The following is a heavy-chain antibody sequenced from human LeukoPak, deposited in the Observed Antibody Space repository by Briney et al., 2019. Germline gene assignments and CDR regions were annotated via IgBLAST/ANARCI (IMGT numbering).Heavy chain of an antibody. D-gene: IGHD3-22*01. CDR2: ISTSSSYI. CDR1: GFTFSTYS. J-gene: IGHJ4*02. CDR3: ARDITMLVVVTPSFDY. Sequence: PGGSLRLSCAASGFTFSTYSMNWVRQAPGKGLEWVSSISTSSSYIYYADSVKGRFTISRDNAKNSLYLQLNGLRAEDTAVYYCARDITMLVVVTPSFDYWGQGTLVTVSS. V-gene: IGHV3-21*01.